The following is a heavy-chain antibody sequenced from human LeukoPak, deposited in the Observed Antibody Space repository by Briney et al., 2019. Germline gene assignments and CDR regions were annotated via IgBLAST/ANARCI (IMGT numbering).Heavy chain of an antibody. Sequence: PSETLSLTCAVYGGSFSGYYWSWIRQPPGKGLEWIGEINHSGSTNYNPSLKSRVTISVDTSKNQFSLKLSSVTAADTAVCYCARGHWGGGLDYWGQGTLVTVSS. D-gene: IGHD3-16*01. CDR2: INHSGST. CDR3: ARGHWGGGLDY. J-gene: IGHJ4*02. CDR1: GGSFSGYY. V-gene: IGHV4-34*01.